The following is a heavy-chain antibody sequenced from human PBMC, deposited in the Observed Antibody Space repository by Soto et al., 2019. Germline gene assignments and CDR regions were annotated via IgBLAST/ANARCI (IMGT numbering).Heavy chain of an antibody. Sequence: QLQLQESGPGLVKPSETLSLTCTVSDVSISSDYYWGWIRQPPGKGLEWIGTVSYSGNTYSKTSLKTRVTISVDASKSQFSLNLTSVTAADTAVYYCVRLSGSGYRTLGYWGQGILVTVSS. D-gene: IGHD3-22*01. CDR2: VSYSGNT. CDR3: VRLSGSGYRTLGY. J-gene: IGHJ1*01. V-gene: IGHV4-39*01. CDR1: DVSISSDYY.